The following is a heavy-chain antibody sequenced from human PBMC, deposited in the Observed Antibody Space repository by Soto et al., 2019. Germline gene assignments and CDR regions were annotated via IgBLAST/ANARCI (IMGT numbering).Heavy chain of an antibody. V-gene: IGHV4-31*03. D-gene: IGHD2-2*01. Sequence: QVQLQESGPGLVKPSQTLSLTCTVSGGSISSGGYYWSWIRQHPGKGLEWIGYIYYSGSTYYNPSLKRRVTISVDTSKNQFSLKLSSVTATDTAVYYCARGALGYCSSTSCSNNFDYWGQGTLVTVSS. J-gene: IGHJ4*02. CDR2: IYYSGST. CDR3: ARGALGYCSSTSCSNNFDY. CDR1: GGSISSGGYY.